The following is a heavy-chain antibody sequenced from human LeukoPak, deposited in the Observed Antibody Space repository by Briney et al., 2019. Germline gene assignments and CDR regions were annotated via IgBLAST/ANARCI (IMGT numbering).Heavy chain of an antibody. CDR1: GSYA. D-gene: IGHD2-8*01. CDR2: ISGSGGST. J-gene: IGHJ4*02. V-gene: IGHV3-23*01. CDR3: ARALIGYYFDY. Sequence: GGSLRLSCAASGSYAMSWVRQAPGKGLEWVSAISGSGGSTYYADSVKGRFTISRDNSKSTLYLQMNSLRAEDTAVYYCARALIGYYFDYWGQGTLVTVSS.